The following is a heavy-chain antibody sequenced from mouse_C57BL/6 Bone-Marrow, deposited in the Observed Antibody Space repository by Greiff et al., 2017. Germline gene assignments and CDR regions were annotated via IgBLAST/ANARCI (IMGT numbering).Heavy chain of an antibody. D-gene: IGHD1-1*01. J-gene: IGHJ1*03. V-gene: IGHV3-6*01. Sequence: VQLKESGPGLVKPSQSLSLTCSVTGYSITSGYYWNWIRQFPGNKLEWMGYISYDGSNNYNPSLKNRISITRDTSKNQFFLKLNSVTTEDTATXYCARGTLYYGSSYGYFDVWGTGTTVTVSS. CDR2: ISYDGSN. CDR3: ARGTLYYGSSYGYFDV. CDR1: GYSITSGYY.